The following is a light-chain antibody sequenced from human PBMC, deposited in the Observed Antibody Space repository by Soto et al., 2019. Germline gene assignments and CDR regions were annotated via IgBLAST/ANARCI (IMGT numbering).Light chain of an antibody. CDR1: QTVTSN. J-gene: IGKJ4*01. V-gene: IGKV3-15*01. Sequence: EIVMSQSPATLSVSPGERATLSCRASQTVTSNLAWYQQKPGQAPRLLIYGTSTRATGIPAGFSGSGSGTEFTLTISSLQSEDFALYYCQQYNDWPLTFGGGTKVEIK. CDR3: QQYNDWPLT. CDR2: GTS.